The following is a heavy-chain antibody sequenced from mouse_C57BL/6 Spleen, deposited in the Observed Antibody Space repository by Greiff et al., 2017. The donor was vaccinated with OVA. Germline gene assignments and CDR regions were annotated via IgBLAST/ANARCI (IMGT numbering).Heavy chain of an antibody. D-gene: IGHD2-5*01. CDR3: ARGDSNWFAY. CDR2: INPYNGGT. V-gene: IGHV1-19*01. Sequence: VQLQQSGPVLVKPGASVKMSCKASGYTFTDYYMNWVKQSHGKSLEWIGVINPYNGGTSYNQKFKGKATLTVDKSSSTAYMELNSLTSEDSAVYYCARGDSNWFAYWGQGTLVTVSA. CDR1: GYTFTDYY. J-gene: IGHJ3*01.